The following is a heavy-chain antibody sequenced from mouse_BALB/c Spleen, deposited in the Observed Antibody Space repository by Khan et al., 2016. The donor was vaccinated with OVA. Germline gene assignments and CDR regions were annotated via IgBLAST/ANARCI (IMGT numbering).Heavy chain of an antibody. D-gene: IGHD2-3*01. J-gene: IGHJ3*01. CDR1: GFNLKDYY. Sequence: VQLQQSGAELVRSGASVKLSCTASGFNLKDYYMHWVKQRPEQGLEWIGWIDPENGDTEYAPLFQDKATMTADTSSHTAYLQLSSLTSEDTAVYYCNTGDGYSAWFAYWGQGTLVTVSA. CDR3: NTGDGYSAWFAY. CDR2: IDPENGDT. V-gene: IGHV14-4*02.